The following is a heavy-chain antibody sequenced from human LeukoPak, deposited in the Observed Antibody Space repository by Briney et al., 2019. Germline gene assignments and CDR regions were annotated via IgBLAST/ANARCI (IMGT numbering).Heavy chain of an antibody. CDR1: GFTFSSYS. V-gene: IGHV3-21*01. CDR3: ARGYYGSGSPGAFGY. Sequence: GGSLRLSCAASGFTFSSYSMNWVRQAPGKGLEWVSSISSSSSYIYYADSVKGRFTIFRDNAKNSLYLQMNSLRAEDTAVYYCARGYYGSGSPGAFGYWGQGTLVTVSS. CDR2: ISSSSSYI. J-gene: IGHJ4*02. D-gene: IGHD3-10*01.